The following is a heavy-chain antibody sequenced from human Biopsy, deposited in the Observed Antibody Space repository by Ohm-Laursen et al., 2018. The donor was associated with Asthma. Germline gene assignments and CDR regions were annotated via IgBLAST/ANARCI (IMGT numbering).Heavy chain of an antibody. CDR1: GDSFSNYA. D-gene: IGHD5-12*01. CDR2: LIPVLGTP. Sequence: SVKASCNASGDSFSNYAISWVRQAPGQGLEWMGGLIPVLGTPDHAQMFEGRVAITADESTSTAYMELSSLSSEDTAVYYCARGYSGSDRIVYYYSGLEVWGQGTTVTVSS. J-gene: IGHJ6*02. CDR3: ARGYSGSDRIVYYYSGLEV. V-gene: IGHV1-69*13.